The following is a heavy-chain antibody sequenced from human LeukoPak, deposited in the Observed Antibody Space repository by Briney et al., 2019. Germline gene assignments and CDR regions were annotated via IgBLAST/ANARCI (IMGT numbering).Heavy chain of an antibody. V-gene: IGHV3-21*01. Sequence: GGSLRLSCAASGFTFSIYSMNWVRQAPGKGLEWVSSISSSSSYIYYADSVKGRFTISRDNAKNSLYLQMNSLRAKDTAVYYCARDSYAVAGLSFDYWGQGTLVTVSS. D-gene: IGHD6-19*01. CDR3: ARDSYAVAGLSFDY. CDR2: ISSSSSYI. CDR1: GFTFSIYS. J-gene: IGHJ4*02.